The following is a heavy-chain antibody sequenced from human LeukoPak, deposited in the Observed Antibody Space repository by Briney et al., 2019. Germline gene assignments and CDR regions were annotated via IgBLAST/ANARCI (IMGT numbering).Heavy chain of an antibody. CDR1: GFIFNTFP. CDR3: ARKGSGSLGFDY. J-gene: IGHJ4*02. V-gene: IGHV3-30-3*01. Sequence: TGGSLRLSCAASGFIFNTFPMHWVRQAPGKGLEWVAVISYDGNTEFYADSVKGRFTISRDNSKNTLYLQMNSLRAGDTAVYYCARKGSGSLGFDYWGQGTLVTVSS. D-gene: IGHD3-22*01. CDR2: ISYDGNTE.